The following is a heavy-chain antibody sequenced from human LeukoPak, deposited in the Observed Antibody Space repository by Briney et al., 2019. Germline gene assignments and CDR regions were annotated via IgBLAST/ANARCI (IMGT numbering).Heavy chain of an antibody. CDR2: IYYSGST. CDR1: GGSLSSYY. D-gene: IGHD3-9*01. J-gene: IGHJ4*02. CDR3: ARVSDWLLPFDY. V-gene: IGHV4-59*01. Sequence: SETLSLTCTVSGGSLSSYYWSWIRQPPGKGLEWIGYIYYSGSTNYNPSLKSRVTISVDTSKNQFSLKLSSVTAADTAVYYCARVSDWLLPFDYWGQGTLVTVSS.